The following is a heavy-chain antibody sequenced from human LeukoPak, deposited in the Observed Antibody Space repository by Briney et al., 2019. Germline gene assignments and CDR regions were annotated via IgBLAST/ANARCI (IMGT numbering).Heavy chain of an antibody. CDR2: IYNGVNT. CDR1: GASVSSASY. CDR3: ARSRAFNSGAFDP. V-gene: IGHV4-61*01. J-gene: IGHJ5*02. Sequence: SETLSLTCTVSGASVSSASYWTWIRPPPGKGVEWIAHIYNGVNTNYNPSLKSRVTISVDTSKNQFSLRLNSVAAADTAVYYCARSRAFNSGAFDPWGQGSLVTVSS. D-gene: IGHD1-26*01.